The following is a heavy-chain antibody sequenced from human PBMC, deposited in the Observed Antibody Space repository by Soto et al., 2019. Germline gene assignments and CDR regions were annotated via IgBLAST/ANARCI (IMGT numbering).Heavy chain of an antibody. V-gene: IGHV4-30-4*01. D-gene: IGHD4-4*01. CDR1: GGSISSGDYY. J-gene: IGHJ5*02. Sequence: SETLSLTCTVSGGSISSGDYYWSWIRQPPGKGLEWIGYIYYSGSTYYNPSLKSRVTISVDTSKNQFSLKLSSVTAADTAVYYCARVSVTTEYNWFDHWGQGTLVTVSS. CDR2: IYYSGST. CDR3: ARVSVTTEYNWFDH.